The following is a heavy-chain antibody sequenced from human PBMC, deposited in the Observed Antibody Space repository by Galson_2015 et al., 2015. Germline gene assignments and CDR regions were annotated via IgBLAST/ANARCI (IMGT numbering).Heavy chain of an antibody. Sequence: SLRLSCAASGFTVSSHYMSWVRQAPRKGLEWVSVIYSGGSTYYADPVKGRFTVSRDNSKNTLYLQMNSLRAEDTAVYYCARADCSDSDCPHAFDIWGQGTMVTVSS. CDR1: GFTVSSHY. CDR3: ARADCSDSDCPHAFDI. D-gene: IGHD2-15*01. CDR2: IYSGGST. J-gene: IGHJ3*02. V-gene: IGHV3-53*01.